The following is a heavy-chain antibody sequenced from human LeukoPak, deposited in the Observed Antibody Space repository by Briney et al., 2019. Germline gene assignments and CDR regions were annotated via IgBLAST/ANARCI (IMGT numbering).Heavy chain of an antibody. Sequence: GGSLKLSCAASGFTFSASAIHWVRQAPGKGLEGVATISYDGSNKYYADSVKGRFTTSRDNSKNTLYLRMSGLKGEDTAVYYCARDGPAVIFFGYFEYWGQGTLVTVSS. CDR2: ISYDGSNK. CDR1: GFTFSASA. J-gene: IGHJ4*02. CDR3: ARDGPAVIFFGYFEY. V-gene: IGHV3-30*04. D-gene: IGHD2-21*01.